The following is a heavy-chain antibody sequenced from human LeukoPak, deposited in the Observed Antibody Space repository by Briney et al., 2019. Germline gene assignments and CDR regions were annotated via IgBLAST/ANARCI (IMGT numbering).Heavy chain of an antibody. CDR3: ATFDSTVPDGSGTPFDY. Sequence: ASVKVSCQVSGYTFTDYYMHWVQQAPGKGLEWMGLVDPEDGETIYAEKFQGRVTITADTSTDTAYMELSSLRSEDTAVYYCATFDSTVPDGSGTPFDYWGQGTLVTVSS. J-gene: IGHJ4*02. CDR1: GYTFTDYY. D-gene: IGHD3-10*01. V-gene: IGHV1-69-2*01. CDR2: VDPEDGET.